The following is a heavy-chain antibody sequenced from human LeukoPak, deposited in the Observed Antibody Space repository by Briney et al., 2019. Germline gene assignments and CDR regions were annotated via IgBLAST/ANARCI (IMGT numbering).Heavy chain of an antibody. CDR3: ARDGPYYGDHDY. D-gene: IGHD4-17*01. Sequence: ASVKVSCKASGYTFTGYYMYWVRQAPGQGLEWMGRINPNSGGTNYAQKFQGRVTMTRDTSISTAYMELSRLRSDDTAVYYCARDGPYYGDHDYWGQGTLVTVSS. V-gene: IGHV1-2*06. J-gene: IGHJ4*02. CDR1: GYTFTGYY. CDR2: INPNSGGT.